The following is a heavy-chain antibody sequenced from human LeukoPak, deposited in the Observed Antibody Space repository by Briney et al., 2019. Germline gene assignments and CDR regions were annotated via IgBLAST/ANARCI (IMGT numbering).Heavy chain of an antibody. CDR2: IKQDGSEK. D-gene: IGHD6-19*01. Sequence: GGSLRLSCAASGFTFSSYWMSWVRQAPGKGLEWVANIKQDGSEKYYVDSVKGRFTISRDNAKNSLYLQMNSLRAKDTAVYYCARDIDEAVAGSYYYYYYMDVWGKRTTVTVSS. CDR3: ARDIDEAVAGSYYYYYYMDV. J-gene: IGHJ6*03. V-gene: IGHV3-7*01. CDR1: GFTFSSYW.